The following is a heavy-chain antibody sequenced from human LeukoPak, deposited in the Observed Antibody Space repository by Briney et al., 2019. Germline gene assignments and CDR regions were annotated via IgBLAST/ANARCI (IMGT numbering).Heavy chain of an antibody. J-gene: IGHJ4*02. D-gene: IGHD2-15*01. V-gene: IGHV3-15*01. Sequence: GGSLRLSCAASGFTFSNAWMSWVRQAPGKGLEWVGRIKSKTDGGTTDYAAPVRGRFTISRDDSKNTLYLQMNSLKTEDPAVYYCTSPRGRYCSGGSCYWTAYWGQGTLVTVSS. CDR3: TSPRGRYCSGGSCYWTAY. CDR1: GFTFSNAW. CDR2: IKSKTDGGTT.